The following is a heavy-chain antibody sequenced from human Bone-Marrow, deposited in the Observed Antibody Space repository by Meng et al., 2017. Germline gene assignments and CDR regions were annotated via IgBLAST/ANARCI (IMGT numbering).Heavy chain of an antibody. D-gene: IGHD3-22*01. J-gene: IGHJ4*02. Sequence: QVQLVQSGAEVKKPGSSVKASCKASGGTLSTYAISWVRQAPGQGLEWMGGIIPIFATSNYAQKFQGRVTITADESTSTAHMELSSLRSEDTAVYYCATGGPDYDSSGYYRFDYWGQGTLVTVSS. CDR2: IIPIFATS. CDR1: GGTLSTYA. CDR3: ATGGPDYDSSGYYRFDY. V-gene: IGHV1-69*01.